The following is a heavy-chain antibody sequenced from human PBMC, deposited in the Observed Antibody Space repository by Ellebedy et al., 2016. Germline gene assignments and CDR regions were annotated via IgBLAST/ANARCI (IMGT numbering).Heavy chain of an antibody. J-gene: IGHJ4*02. Sequence: GESLKISXAASGFTFDDFYMSWIRQAPGKGLEWVSYISTTSNVIYYADSVKGRFTISRDNTRNLLFLQMNSLSAEDSATYYCTRRVIPAAICPPSGYWGQGTLVTVST. CDR3: TRRVIPAAICPPSGY. CDR2: ISTTSNVI. CDR1: GFTFDDFY. D-gene: IGHD2-2*01. V-gene: IGHV3-11*01.